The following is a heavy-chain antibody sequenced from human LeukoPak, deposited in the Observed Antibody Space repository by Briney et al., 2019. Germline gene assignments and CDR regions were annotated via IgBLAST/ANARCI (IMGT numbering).Heavy chain of an antibody. CDR1: GFTFSSYA. V-gene: IGHV3-23*01. D-gene: IGHD3-10*01. Sequence: GGSLRLSCAASGFTFSSYAMSWVRQAPGKGLEWVSAISGSGGSTYYADSVKGRFTISRDNSKNTLYLQMNSLRAEDTAVYYCANEARGSGSYYPEPLDYWGQGTLVTVSS. CDR3: ANEARGSGSYYPEPLDY. J-gene: IGHJ4*02. CDR2: ISGSGGST.